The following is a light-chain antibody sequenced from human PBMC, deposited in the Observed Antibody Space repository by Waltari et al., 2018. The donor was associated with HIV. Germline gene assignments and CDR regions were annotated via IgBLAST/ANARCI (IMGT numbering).Light chain of an antibody. J-gene: IGLJ3*02. V-gene: IGLV2-23*01. Sequence: QSALTQPASVSGSPGQSISISCTGTSSDVGSCKFVSWYKQHPGKAPKLLIYEGTKLPSVVSNRFSASNPVNTASVTISGLQAEDEADYYCCSCATPNTRVFGGGTKLTVL. CDR1: SSDVGSCKF. CDR3: CSCATPNTRV. CDR2: EGT.